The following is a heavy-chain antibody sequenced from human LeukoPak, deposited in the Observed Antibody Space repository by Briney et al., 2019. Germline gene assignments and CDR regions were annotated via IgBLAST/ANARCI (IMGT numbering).Heavy chain of an antibody. J-gene: IGHJ5*02. CDR3: ARSEVCSSTSCYNWFDP. D-gene: IGHD2-2*01. CDR2: INPNSGGT. V-gene: IGHV1-2*02. CDR1: GYTFTGYY. Sequence: ASVKVSCKASGYTFTGYYMHWVRQAPGQGLEWRGWINPNSGGTNYAQKFQGRVTMTRDTSISTAYMELSRLRSDDTAVYYCARSEVCSSTSCYNWFDPWGQGTLVTVSS.